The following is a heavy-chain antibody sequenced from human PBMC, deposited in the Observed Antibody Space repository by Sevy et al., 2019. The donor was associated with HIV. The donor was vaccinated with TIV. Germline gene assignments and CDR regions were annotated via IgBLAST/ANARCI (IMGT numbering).Heavy chain of an antibody. CDR1: GGSISSYY. Sequence: SETLSLTCTVSGGSISSYYWSWIRQPPGKGLEWIGYIYYSGSTNYNPSLKSRVTISVDTSKNQFSLKLRSVTAGDTAVYYCARTRVDMGSYLSGYYYYYGMDVWGQGTTVTVSS. D-gene: IGHD3-10*01. J-gene: IGHJ6*02. CDR2: IYYSGST. V-gene: IGHV4-59*12. CDR3: ARTRVDMGSYLSGYYYYYGMDV.